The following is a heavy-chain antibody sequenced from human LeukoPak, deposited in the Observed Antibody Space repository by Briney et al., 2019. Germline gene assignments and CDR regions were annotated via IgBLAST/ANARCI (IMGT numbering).Heavy chain of an antibody. J-gene: IGHJ5*02. D-gene: IGHD6-19*01. CDR2: IRYDGSNK. Sequence: GGSLRLSCAASGFTFSSYGMHWVRQAPGKGLEWVAFIRYDGSNKYYADSVKGRFTISRDNSKNTLYLQMNSLRAEDTAVSYCAKARAVAGHGRDNWFDPWGQGTLVTVSS. CDR1: GFTFSSYG. V-gene: IGHV3-30*02. CDR3: AKARAVAGHGRDNWFDP.